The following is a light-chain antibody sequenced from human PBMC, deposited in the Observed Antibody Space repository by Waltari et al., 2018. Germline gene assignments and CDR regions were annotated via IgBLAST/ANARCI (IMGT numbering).Light chain of an antibody. Sequence: FEMPQSPSSSSASVADRVTITGQASQDISNYLNWYQQKPGKAPKLLIYDAPNLETGVPSSISGSGSGTDFTFTISSLQPEDIATYYCQQYDNLPRLTFGGGTKVEIK. J-gene: IGKJ4*01. CDR3: QQYDNLPRLT. CDR2: DAP. CDR1: QDISNY. V-gene: IGKV1-33*01.